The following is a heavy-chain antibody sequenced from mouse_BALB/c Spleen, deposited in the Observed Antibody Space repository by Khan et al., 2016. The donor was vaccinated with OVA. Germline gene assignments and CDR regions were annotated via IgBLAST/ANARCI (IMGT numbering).Heavy chain of an antibody. J-gene: IGHJ1*01. Sequence: QIQLVQSGPELKKPGETVKISCKASGYTFTNYGMNWVKQAPGKGLKWMGWINTYTGAPTYADDFKGRFAFSLETSASTAYLQINNLKNEDMATYYCARTGGYFDVWGAGTTVTVSS. CDR2: INTYTGAP. D-gene: IGHD4-1*01. CDR3: ARTGGYFDV. CDR1: GYTFTNYG. V-gene: IGHV9-1*02.